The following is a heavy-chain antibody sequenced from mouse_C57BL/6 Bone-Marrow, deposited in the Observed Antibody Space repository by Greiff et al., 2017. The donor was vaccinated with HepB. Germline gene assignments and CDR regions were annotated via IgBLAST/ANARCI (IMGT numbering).Heavy chain of an antibody. Sequence: QVQLQQSRAELVKPGASVKMSCKASGYTFTTYPMEWVKQNHGKSLEWIGNFHPYNDDTKYNEKFKGKATLTVEKSSSTVYLELSRLTSDDSAVYYGDSRDVYDNASGYWGQGTLFIVSA. CDR3: DSRDVYDNASGY. J-gene: IGHJ3*02. CDR1: GYTFTTYP. CDR2: FHPYNDDT. D-gene: IGHD2-2*01. V-gene: IGHV1-47*01.